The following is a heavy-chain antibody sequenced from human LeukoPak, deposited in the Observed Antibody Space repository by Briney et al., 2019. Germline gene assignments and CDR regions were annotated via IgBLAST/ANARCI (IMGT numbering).Heavy chain of an antibody. Sequence: GGPLRLSCAASGFTFSSYAMSWVRQAPGKGLEWVSAISGSGGSTYYADSVKGRFTISRDNSKNTLYLQMNSLRAEDTAVYYCAKDQDYGGNGSPFDYWGQGTLVTVSS. V-gene: IGHV3-23*01. CDR2: ISGSGGST. D-gene: IGHD4-23*01. CDR1: GFTFSSYA. J-gene: IGHJ4*02. CDR3: AKDQDYGGNGSPFDY.